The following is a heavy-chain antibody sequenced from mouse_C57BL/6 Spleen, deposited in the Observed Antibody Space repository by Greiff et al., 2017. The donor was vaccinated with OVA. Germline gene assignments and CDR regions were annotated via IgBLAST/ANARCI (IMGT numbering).Heavy chain of an antibody. CDR3: AWYDYEYYYAMDY. CDR2: INPNNGGT. J-gene: IGHJ4*01. Sequence: VQLQQSGPELVKPGASVKISCKASGYTFTDYYMNWVKQSHGKSLEWIGDINPNNGGTRYNQKFKGKATLTVDKSSSTAYMELRSLTSEDSAVYYCAWYDYEYYYAMDYWGQGTSVTVSS. D-gene: IGHD2-4*01. CDR1: GYTFTDYY. V-gene: IGHV1-26*01.